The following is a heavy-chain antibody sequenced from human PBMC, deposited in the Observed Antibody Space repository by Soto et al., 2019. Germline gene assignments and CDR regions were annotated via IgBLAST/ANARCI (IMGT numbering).Heavy chain of an antibody. J-gene: IGHJ4*02. CDR2: ISSNTNYI. CDR1: GFTFSSYS. V-gene: IGHV3-21*01. D-gene: IGHD1-26*01. Sequence: EVQLVESGGGLVKPGGSLRLSCAASGFTFSSYSMNWVRQAPGKGLEWVSSISSNTNYIYYADSVKGRFTISRDNAKNSLYLQMNSLRAEDTAVYYCARDYKPLVGATAMVDYWGQGTLVTVSS. CDR3: ARDYKPLVGATAMVDY.